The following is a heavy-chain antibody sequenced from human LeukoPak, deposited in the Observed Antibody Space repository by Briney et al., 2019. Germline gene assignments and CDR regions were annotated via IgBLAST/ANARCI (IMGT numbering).Heavy chain of an antibody. Sequence: PSETLSLTCAVHGGSFSGYYWGWIRQPPGKGLEWIGSIYYSGSTYYNPSLKSRVTISVDTSKNQFSLKLSSVTAADTAVYYCARVWVVAQNAFDIWGQGTMVTVSS. CDR1: GGSFSGYY. V-gene: IGHV4-34*01. CDR2: IYYSGST. J-gene: IGHJ3*02. CDR3: ARVWVVAQNAFDI. D-gene: IGHD2-15*01.